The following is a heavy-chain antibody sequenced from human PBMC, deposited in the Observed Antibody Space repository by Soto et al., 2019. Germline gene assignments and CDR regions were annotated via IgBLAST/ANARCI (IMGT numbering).Heavy chain of an antibody. CDR1: GGSVSSYY. J-gene: IGHJ4*02. CDR2: IYYSGST. V-gene: IGHV4-59*08. D-gene: IGHD3-22*01. Sequence: SETLSLTCTVSGGSVSSYYWSWIRQPPGKGLEWIGYIYYSGSTNYNPSLKSRVTISVDTSKNQFSLKLSSVTAADTAVYYCARAPLYYDSSGYYPDYWGQGTLVTVSS. CDR3: ARAPLYYDSSGYYPDY.